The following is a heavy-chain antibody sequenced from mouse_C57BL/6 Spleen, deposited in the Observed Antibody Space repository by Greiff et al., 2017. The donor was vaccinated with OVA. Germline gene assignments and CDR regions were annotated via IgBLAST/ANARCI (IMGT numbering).Heavy chain of an antibody. CDR3: ARDLGGYFDV. CDR1: GFTFSSYA. CDR2: ISDGGSYT. J-gene: IGHJ1*03. Sequence: EVKLVESGGGLVKPGGSLKLSCAASGFTFSSYAMSWVRQTPEKRLEWVATISDGGSYTYYPDNVKGRFTISRDNAKNNLYLQMSHLKSEDTAMYYCARDLGGYFDVWGTGTTVTVSS. D-gene: IGHD3-3*01. V-gene: IGHV5-4*01.